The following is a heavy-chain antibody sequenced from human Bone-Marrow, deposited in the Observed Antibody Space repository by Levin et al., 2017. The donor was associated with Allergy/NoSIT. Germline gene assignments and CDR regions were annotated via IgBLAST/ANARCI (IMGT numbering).Heavy chain of an antibody. V-gene: IGHV3-73*01. J-gene: IGHJ5*02. CDR1: GFTFSGSA. CDR3: TRVPDQWTLEGNWFDP. D-gene: IGHD6-19*01. CDR2: IRDKTHGYAT. Sequence: GGSLRLSCAASGFTFSGSAVHWVRQASGKGLEWIGRIRDKTHGYATSYGASVKGRFTISRDDSTNMAFLPMNNLGAEDTALYFCTRVPDQWTLEGNWFDPWGRGTVVTVSS.